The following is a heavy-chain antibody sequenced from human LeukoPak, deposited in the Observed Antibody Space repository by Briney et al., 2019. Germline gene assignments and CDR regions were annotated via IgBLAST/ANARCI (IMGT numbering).Heavy chain of an antibody. V-gene: IGHV1-18*01. Sequence: APVKVSCKASGYTFTNYAISWVRQAPGQGLEWMGWISPSNDDTNYAQNLQGRVTMTTDTSTNTAYMELRSLTSDDTAVYFCATESGTNWFDPWGQGTLVTVSS. J-gene: IGHJ5*02. CDR1: GYTFTNYA. CDR2: ISPSNDDT. CDR3: ATESGTNWFDP. D-gene: IGHD1-26*01.